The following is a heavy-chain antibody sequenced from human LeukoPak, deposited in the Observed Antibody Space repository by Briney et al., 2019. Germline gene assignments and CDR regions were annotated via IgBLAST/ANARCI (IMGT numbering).Heavy chain of an antibody. CDR1: GFTFSDYA. V-gene: IGHV3-43*02. CDR3: AKGSRDGQNWYFDL. D-gene: IGHD5-24*01. Sequence: HPGGSLRLSCVVSGFTFSDYAMHWVRQAPGKGLEWVSLISGNSDSTYYADSVKGRFTISRDNSKNSLYLQMNSLRTEDTALYYCAKGSRDGQNWYFDLWGRGTLVTVSS. J-gene: IGHJ2*01. CDR2: ISGNSDST.